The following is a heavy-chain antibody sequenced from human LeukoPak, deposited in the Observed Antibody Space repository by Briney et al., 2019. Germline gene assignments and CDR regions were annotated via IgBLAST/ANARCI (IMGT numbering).Heavy chain of an antibody. CDR3: ARDAYILTGYLPHYYYYGMDV. J-gene: IGHJ6*02. CDR2: IIPMLTIA. D-gene: IGHD3-9*01. CDR1: GGTFSSYA. V-gene: IGHV1-69*04. Sequence: SVKVSCKASGGTFSSYAISWVRQAPGQGLEWMGRIIPMLTIANYAQKFQGRVTIVADKFTSTGYMELSSLRSEDTAVYYCARDAYILTGYLPHYYYYGMDVWGQGTTVTVSS.